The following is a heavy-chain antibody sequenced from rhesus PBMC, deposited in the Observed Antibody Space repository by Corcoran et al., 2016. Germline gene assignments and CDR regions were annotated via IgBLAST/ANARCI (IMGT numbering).Heavy chain of an antibody. J-gene: IGHJ4*01. CDR1: GYTFTSYY. D-gene: IGHD6-43*01. Sequence: QVQLVQSGAEIKQPGASVKLSCKASGYTFTSYYMHWVRQAPGQGLEWIGLISPYNGNKSYAQNFQGRVTITTDTSTGTGYMELSSLRSEDTAVYYCTRGIAAATGTFDYWGQGVLVTVSS. CDR2: ISPYNGNK. CDR3: TRGIAAATGTFDY. V-gene: IGHV1-1*01.